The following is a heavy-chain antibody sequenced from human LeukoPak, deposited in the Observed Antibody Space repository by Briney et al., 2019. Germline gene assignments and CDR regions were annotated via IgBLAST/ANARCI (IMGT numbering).Heavy chain of an antibody. Sequence: GGSLRLSCAASGFTFYDYAMHWVRQAPGKGLEWVSLISWDGGSTYYADSVKGRFTISRDNSKNSLYLHMNSLRAEDTALYYCAKSPDVIVGAPFDYWGQGTLVTVSS. CDR1: GFTFYDYA. CDR2: ISWDGGST. J-gene: IGHJ4*02. CDR3: AKSPDVIVGAPFDY. D-gene: IGHD1-26*01. V-gene: IGHV3-43D*03.